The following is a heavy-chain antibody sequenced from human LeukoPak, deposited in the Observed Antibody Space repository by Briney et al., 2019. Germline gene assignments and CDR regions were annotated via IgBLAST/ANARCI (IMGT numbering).Heavy chain of an antibody. J-gene: IGHJ3*02. Sequence: PGGSLRLSCAASGFTFSSYGMHWVRQAPGKGLEWVAFIRYDGGNKYYADSVKGRFTISRDNSKNTLYLLMNSLRAEDTAVYYCAKGPRSLGAFDIWGQGTMVTVSS. CDR2: IRYDGGNK. V-gene: IGHV3-30*02. CDR3: AKGPRSLGAFDI. CDR1: GFTFSSYG.